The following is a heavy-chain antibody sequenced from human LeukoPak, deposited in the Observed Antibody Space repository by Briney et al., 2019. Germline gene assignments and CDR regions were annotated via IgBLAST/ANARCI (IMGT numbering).Heavy chain of an antibody. Sequence: PGGSLRLSCAASGFTFSSYSMNWVRQAPGKGLEWVSSISSSSSYIYYADPVKGRFTISRDNAKNSLYLQMNSLRAEDTAVYYCARGGTYQQLLGYWGQGTLVTVSS. J-gene: IGHJ4*02. V-gene: IGHV3-21*01. CDR2: ISSSSSYI. CDR1: GFTFSSYS. D-gene: IGHD2-2*01. CDR3: ARGGTYQQLLGY.